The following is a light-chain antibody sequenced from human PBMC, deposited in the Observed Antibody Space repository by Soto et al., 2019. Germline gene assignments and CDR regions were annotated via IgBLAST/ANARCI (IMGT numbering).Light chain of an antibody. V-gene: IGKV3-11*01. CDR3: QQRSNWPQIT. J-gene: IGKJ4*01. CDR1: QSVSKY. CDR2: DAS. Sequence: EIVLTQSPATLSLSPGERATLSCRASQSVSKYLAWYQQKPDQAPRLLIHDASNRATGIPARFSGSGSGTDFTLTISSLEPEDFGVYYCQQRSNWPQITFGGGTTVEIK.